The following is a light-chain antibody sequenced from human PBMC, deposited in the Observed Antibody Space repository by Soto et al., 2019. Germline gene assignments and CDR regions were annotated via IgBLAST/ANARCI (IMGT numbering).Light chain of an antibody. J-gene: IGKJ1*01. CDR1: QSISSN. Sequence: EILMTQSPATLSVSPGERATLSCSASQSISSNLAWYQQKPGQAPRLLIYGASTRATGIPARFSGTGSGTEFTLTISSLQSEDFAVYYCQQYNNWPSWTFGQGTKVDIK. V-gene: IGKV3-15*01. CDR3: QQYNNWPSWT. CDR2: GAS.